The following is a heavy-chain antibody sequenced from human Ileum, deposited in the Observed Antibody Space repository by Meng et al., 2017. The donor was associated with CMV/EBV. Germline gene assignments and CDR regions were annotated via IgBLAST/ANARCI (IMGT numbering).Heavy chain of an antibody. CDR1: GASLRLGGYY. Sequence: CGASLRLGGYYWGWIRQFPGRRLEWIGYIYYTGEIFYNPSLKGRLTIAPDTSENQLSLSMKFMTVADAAVYYCVRSRVGHSSPFDFWGHGTLVTVSS. CDR3: VRSRVGHSSPFDF. V-gene: IGHV4-31*02. J-gene: IGHJ4*01. D-gene: IGHD1-26*01. CDR2: IYYTGEI.